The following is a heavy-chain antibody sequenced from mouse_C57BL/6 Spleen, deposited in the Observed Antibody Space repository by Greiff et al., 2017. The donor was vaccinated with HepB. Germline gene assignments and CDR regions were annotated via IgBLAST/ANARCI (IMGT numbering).Heavy chain of an antibody. D-gene: IGHD1-1*01. CDR3: ARGGGYYGSSYVDY. J-gene: IGHJ2*01. CDR1: GYTFTSYW. CDR2: IYPSDSET. Sequence: QVQLQQPGAELVRPGSSVKLSCKASGYTFTSYWMDWVKQRPGQGLEWIGNIYPSDSETHYNQKFKDKATLTVDKSSSTAYMQLSSLTSEDSAVYYCARGGGYYGSSYVDYWGQGTTLTVSS. V-gene: IGHV1-61*01.